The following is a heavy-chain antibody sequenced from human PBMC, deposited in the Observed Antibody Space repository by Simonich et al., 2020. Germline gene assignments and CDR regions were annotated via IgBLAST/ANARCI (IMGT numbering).Heavy chain of an antibody. CDR3: ATDTYSSSWYGGGVY. D-gene: IGHD6-13*01. V-gene: IGHV1-69-2*01. CDR2: VDPEDGET. Sequence: EVQLVQSGAEVKKPGATVKIYCKVSGYTFTDYYMHGVQQAPGKGLEWMGLVDPEDGETIDAERFQGRVTITADTSTDTAYMELSSLRSEDTAVYYCATDTYSSSWYGGGVYWGQGTLVTVSS. J-gene: IGHJ4*02. CDR1: GYTFTDYY.